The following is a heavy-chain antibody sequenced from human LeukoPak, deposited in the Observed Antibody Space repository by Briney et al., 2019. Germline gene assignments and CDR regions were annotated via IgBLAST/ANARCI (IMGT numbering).Heavy chain of an antibody. D-gene: IGHD3-10*02. J-gene: IGHJ4*02. Sequence: SETLSLTCTVSGDSINSGNSHWTWIRQPPGKGLEWLGSVYDSWNNYYNPSLESRITMSVDTSKNQYSLELSSVIAADTAVYYCASYFVGNGGGGYWGQGALVTVSS. V-gene: IGHV4-30-4*01. CDR1: GDSINSGNSH. CDR2: VYDSWNN. CDR3: ASYFVGNGGGGY.